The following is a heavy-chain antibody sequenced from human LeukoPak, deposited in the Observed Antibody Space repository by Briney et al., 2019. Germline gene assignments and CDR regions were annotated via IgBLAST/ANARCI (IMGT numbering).Heavy chain of an antibody. D-gene: IGHD3-10*01. J-gene: IGHJ4*02. CDR3: ARVGTMARRHAFDY. Sequence: GGSLRLSCAASGFTFSDYYMSWVRQAPGKGLEWVANIKQDGSEKYYVDSVKGRFTISRDNAKNSLYLQMNSLRAEDTAVYYCARVGTMARRHAFDYWGQGTLVTVSS. V-gene: IGHV3-7*03. CDR1: GFTFSDYY. CDR2: IKQDGSEK.